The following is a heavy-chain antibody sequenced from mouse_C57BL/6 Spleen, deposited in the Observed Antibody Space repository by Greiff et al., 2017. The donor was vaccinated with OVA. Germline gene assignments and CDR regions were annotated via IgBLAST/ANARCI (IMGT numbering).Heavy chain of an antibody. D-gene: IGHD3-1*01. CDR3: ARGLRPRYFDV. J-gene: IGHJ1*03. Sequence: QVQLQQSGPELVRPGASVKLSCKASGYTFTSYGISWVKQSNGQGLEWIGEINPRSGNTNYNQKFKGKATLTADKSSSTAYMELRSLTSEDSAVYFCARGLRPRYFDVWGTGTTVTVSS. CDR1: GYTFTSYG. V-gene: IGHV1-81*01. CDR2: INPRSGNT.